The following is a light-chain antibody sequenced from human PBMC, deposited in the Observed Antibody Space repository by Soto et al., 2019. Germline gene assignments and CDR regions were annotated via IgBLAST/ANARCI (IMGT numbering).Light chain of an antibody. CDR2: GAS. CDR1: QSVSSNY. Sequence: EIVLTQSPGTLSLSPGGRATLSCRASQSVSSNYLIWYQQKPGQAPRLLIYGASSRATGIPDRFSGSGSGTDFTLTISRLEPEDFAVYYCQQFGTSPWTFGQGTKVEIK. J-gene: IGKJ1*01. CDR3: QQFGTSPWT. V-gene: IGKV3-20*01.